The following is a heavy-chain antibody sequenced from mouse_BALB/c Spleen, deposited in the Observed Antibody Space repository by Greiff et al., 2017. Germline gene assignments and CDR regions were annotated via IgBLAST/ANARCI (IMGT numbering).Heavy chain of an antibody. CDR2: INSNGGST. J-gene: IGHJ3*01. CDR3: ASLYDGYAWFAY. CDR1: GFTFSSYG. V-gene: IGHV5-6-3*01. Sequence: EVQLVESGGGLVQPGGSLKLSCAASGFTFSSYGMSWVRQTPDKRLELVATINSNGGSTYYPDSVKGRFTISRDNAKNTLYLQMSSLKSEDTAMYYCASLYDGYAWFAYWGQGTLVTVSA. D-gene: IGHD2-3*01.